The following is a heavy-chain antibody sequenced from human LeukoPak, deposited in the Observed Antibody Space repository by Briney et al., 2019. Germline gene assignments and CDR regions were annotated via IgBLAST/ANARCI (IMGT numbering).Heavy chain of an antibody. CDR2: IKQDGSEK. J-gene: IGHJ6*03. CDR1: GFTFSSYW. D-gene: IGHD5-24*01. Sequence: QAGGSLRLSCAASGFTFSSYWMSWVRQAPGKGLEWVANIKQDGSEKYYVDSVKGRFTISRDNAKNSLYLQMNSLRAEDTAVYYCARDRGDGYPNYYYYYYMDVWGKGTTVTVSS. V-gene: IGHV3-7*01. CDR3: ARDRGDGYPNYYYYYYMDV.